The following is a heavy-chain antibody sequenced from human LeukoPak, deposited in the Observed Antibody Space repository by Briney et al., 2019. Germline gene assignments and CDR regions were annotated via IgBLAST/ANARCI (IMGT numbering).Heavy chain of an antibody. Sequence: ASVKVSCKASGYTFTGYYMHWVRQAPGQGLEWMGWINPNSGGTNYAQKFQGRVTMTRDTSISTAYMELSRLRSDDTAVYYCASVYCGGDCYPYYYYGMGVWGQGTTVTVSS. CDR3: ASVYCGGDCYPYYYYGMGV. CDR2: INPNSGGT. D-gene: IGHD2-21*02. V-gene: IGHV1-2*02. J-gene: IGHJ6*02. CDR1: GYTFTGYY.